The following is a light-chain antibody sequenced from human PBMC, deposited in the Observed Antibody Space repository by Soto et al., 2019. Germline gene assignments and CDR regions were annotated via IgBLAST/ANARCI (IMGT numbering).Light chain of an antibody. CDR2: DVA. J-gene: IGLJ2*01. V-gene: IGLV2-14*01. CDR3: SSYTTFSTLV. Sequence: QSALTQPASVSGSPGQSITIPCTGTSSDIGAYDSVSWYQQYPGKAPKLIIYDVANRPSGVSDRLSGSKSGNTASLTISGRQAEDEADYYCSSYTTFSTLVLGGGTKLTVL. CDR1: SSDIGAYDS.